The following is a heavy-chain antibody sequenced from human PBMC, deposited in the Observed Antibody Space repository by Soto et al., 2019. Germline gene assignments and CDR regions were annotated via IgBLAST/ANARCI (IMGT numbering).Heavy chain of an antibody. Sequence: PSETLSLTCAVYGGSFSGYYWSWIRQPPGKGLEWIGEINHSGSTNYNPSLKSRVTISVDTSKNQFSLKLSSVTAADTAVYYCARVRAAGTGYYYYYGMDVWGQGTTVTVSS. CDR1: GGSFSGYY. V-gene: IGHV4-34*01. D-gene: IGHD6-13*01. J-gene: IGHJ6*02. CDR3: ARVRAAGTGYYYYYGMDV. CDR2: INHSGST.